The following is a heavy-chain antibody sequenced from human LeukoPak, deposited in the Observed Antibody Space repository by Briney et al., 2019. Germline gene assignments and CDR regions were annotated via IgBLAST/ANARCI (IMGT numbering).Heavy chain of an antibody. V-gene: IGHV3-9*03. CDR1: GFTFDDYA. Sequence: GGSLRLSCAASGFTFDDYAMHWVRQAPGKGLEWVSGISWNSGSIGYADSVKGRFTISRDNAKNSLYLQMNSLRPEDMALYYCARGAGYSYVLYYFDYWGQRTLVTVSS. CDR3: ARGAGYSYVLYYFDY. CDR2: ISWNSGSI. D-gene: IGHD5-18*01. J-gene: IGHJ4*02.